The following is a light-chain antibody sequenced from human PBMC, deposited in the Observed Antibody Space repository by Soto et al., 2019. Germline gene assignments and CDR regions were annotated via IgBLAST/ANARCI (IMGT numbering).Light chain of an antibody. Sequence: EIVLTQSPGTLSFSPGERATLTCRASQSVSSSYLAWFQQKPGQAPRLLIYGASSRATGIPDRFSGSGSGTEFTLTITSLQSEDFAVYYCQQYTNWPYTFGQGTKVDIK. CDR1: QSVSSSY. CDR2: GAS. J-gene: IGKJ2*01. CDR3: QQYTNWPYT. V-gene: IGKV3-20*01.